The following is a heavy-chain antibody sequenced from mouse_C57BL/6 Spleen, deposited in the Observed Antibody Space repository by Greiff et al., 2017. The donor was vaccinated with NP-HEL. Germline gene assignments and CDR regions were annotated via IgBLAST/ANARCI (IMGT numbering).Heavy chain of an antibody. CDR3: ARVNYGNYVLDY. V-gene: IGHV1-80*01. D-gene: IGHD2-1*01. CDR2: IYPGDGDT. Sequence: LVESGAELVKPGASVKISCKASGYAFSSYWMNWVKQRPGKGLEWIGQIYPGDGDTNYNGKFKGKATLTADKSSSTAYMQLSSLTSEDSAVYFCARVNYGNYVLDYWGQGTTLTVSS. CDR1: GYAFSSYW. J-gene: IGHJ2*01.